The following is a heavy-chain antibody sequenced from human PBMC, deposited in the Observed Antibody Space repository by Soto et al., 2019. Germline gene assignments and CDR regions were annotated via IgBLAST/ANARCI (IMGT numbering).Heavy chain of an antibody. CDR1: GGSLSSYY. J-gene: IGHJ5*02. CDR2: VYFSGNT. D-gene: IGHD6-25*01. Sequence: SETLSLTCTVSGGSLSSYYWTWIRQSPGKGLEWIGYVYFSGNTNYNPSLKSRVTISIDTSKNQFSLRLASVTAADTAFYFCGSVRPSGYVLSWGQGTLVTSPQ. CDR3: GSVRPSGYVLS. V-gene: IGHV4-59*01.